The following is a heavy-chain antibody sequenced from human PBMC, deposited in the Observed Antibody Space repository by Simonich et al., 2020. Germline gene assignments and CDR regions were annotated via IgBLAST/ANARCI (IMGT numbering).Heavy chain of an antibody. CDR3: TTGWYGGNSGAFDI. Sequence: EVQLVESGGGLVKPGGSLRLSCAASGFTFSNAWMSWVRQAPGKGLEWCGRIKSKTNGGTTDYAAPVKGRFTISRDDSKNTLYLQMNSLKTEDTAVYYCTTGWYGGNSGAFDIWGQGTMVTVSS. CDR2: IKSKTNGGTT. J-gene: IGHJ3*02. V-gene: IGHV3-15*01. CDR1: GFTFSNAW. D-gene: IGHD2-21*02.